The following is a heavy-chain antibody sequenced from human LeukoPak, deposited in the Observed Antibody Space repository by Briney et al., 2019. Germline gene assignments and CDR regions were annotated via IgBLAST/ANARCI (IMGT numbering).Heavy chain of an antibody. Sequence: ASVKVSCKASGYTFTSYGISWVRQAPGQGLEWMGWISAYNGNTNYAQKLQGRVTMTTDTSTSTAYMELRSLRSDDTAVYYCATDIAAAGPNAFDYWAREPWSPSPQ. CDR1: GYTFTSYG. D-gene: IGHD6-13*01. J-gene: IGHJ4*02. V-gene: IGHV1-18*01. CDR3: ATDIAAAGPNAFDY. CDR2: ISAYNGNT.